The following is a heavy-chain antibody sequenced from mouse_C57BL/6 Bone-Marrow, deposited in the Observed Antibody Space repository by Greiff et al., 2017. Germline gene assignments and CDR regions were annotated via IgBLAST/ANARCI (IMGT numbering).Heavy chain of an antibody. CDR3: AGRFDV. CDR2: ISYDGSN. V-gene: IGHV3-6*01. Sequence: DVKLQESGPGLVKPSQSLSLTCSVSGYSITSCYYWNWIRPFPGNILELMGYISYDGSNNYNPSLKNRISITRDTTKNQFFLKLNSVTTEYTATYYCAGRFDVWGSGTTVTVSS. CDR1: GYSITSCYY. J-gene: IGHJ1*01.